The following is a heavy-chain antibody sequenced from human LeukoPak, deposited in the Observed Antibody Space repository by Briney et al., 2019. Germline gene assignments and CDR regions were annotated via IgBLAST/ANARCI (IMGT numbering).Heavy chain of an antibody. J-gene: IGHJ4*02. CDR2: IYYSGST. Sequence: SQTLSLTCTVSGGSISSGGYYWSWIRQHPGKGLEWIGSIYYSGSTYYNPSLKSRVTISVDTSKNQFSLKLSSVTAADTAVYYCARHAPMSSSGWYGVTPAYFDYWGQGTLVTVSS. V-gene: IGHV4-39*01. CDR3: ARHAPMSSSGWYGVTPAYFDY. D-gene: IGHD6-19*01. CDR1: GGSISSGGYY.